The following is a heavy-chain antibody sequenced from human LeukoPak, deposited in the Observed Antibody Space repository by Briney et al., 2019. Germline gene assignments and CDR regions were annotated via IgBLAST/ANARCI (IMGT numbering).Heavy chain of an antibody. CDR2: IYHSGTT. CDR1: GYSITSGYY. J-gene: IGHJ4*02. D-gene: IGHD6-19*01. CDR3: ASVKGIAVAGRSSIDY. Sequence: SETLSLTCTVSGYSITSGYYWGWVRQPPGKGLEWIGSIYHSGTTYFNPSLSSRVTMSLDTSKNQFSLKLSSVTAADTAVYYCASVKGIAVAGRSSIDYWGQGTLVTVSS. V-gene: IGHV4-38-2*02.